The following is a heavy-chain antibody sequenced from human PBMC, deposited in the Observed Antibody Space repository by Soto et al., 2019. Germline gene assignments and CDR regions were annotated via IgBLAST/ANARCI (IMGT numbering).Heavy chain of an antibody. J-gene: IGHJ4*02. D-gene: IGHD3-22*01. CDR2: ISAYNGNT. CDR3: ARDHPIGNQIDY. Sequence: GASVKVSFKASGYTFTSYGISWVRQAPGQGLEWMGWISAYNGNTNYAQKLQGRVTVTTDTSTSTAYLELRSLRSDDTAVYYCARDHPIGNQIDYWGQGTLVTVSS. V-gene: IGHV1-18*01. CDR1: GYTFTSYG.